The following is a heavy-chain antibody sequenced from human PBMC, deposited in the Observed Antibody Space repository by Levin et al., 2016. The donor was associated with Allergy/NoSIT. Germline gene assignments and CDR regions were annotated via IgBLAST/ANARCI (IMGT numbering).Heavy chain of an antibody. V-gene: IGHV3-30*18. Sequence: WIRQPPGKGLEWVAFISYDGSSKHYIDSVKGRFTISRDNPKNTLYLQMNSLRAEDTAVYYCSKNADMVRGRISNYYFYYGMDVWGQGTTVTVSS. CDR2: ISYDGSSK. CDR3: SKNADMVRGRISNYYFYYGMDV. J-gene: IGHJ6*02. D-gene: IGHD3-10*01.